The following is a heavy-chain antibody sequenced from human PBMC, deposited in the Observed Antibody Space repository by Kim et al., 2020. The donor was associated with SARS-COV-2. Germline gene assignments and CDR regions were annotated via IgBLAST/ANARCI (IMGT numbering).Heavy chain of an antibody. CDR2: IYSGGST. J-gene: IGHJ6*02. CDR1: GFTVSSNY. Sequence: GGSLRLSCAASGFTVSSNYMSWVRQAPGKGLEWVSVIYSGGSTYYADSVKGRFTISRDNSKNTLYLQMNSLRAEDTAVYYCAREFPRIAAAGYYYYYGMDVWGQGTTVTVSS. CDR3: AREFPRIAAAGYYYYYGMDV. D-gene: IGHD6-13*01. V-gene: IGHV3-66*01.